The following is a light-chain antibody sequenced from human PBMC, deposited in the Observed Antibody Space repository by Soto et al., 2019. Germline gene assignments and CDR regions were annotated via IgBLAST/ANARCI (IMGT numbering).Light chain of an antibody. CDR1: QSVSRN. Sequence: EIVLTQSPATLSLSPGERATLSCRASQSVSRNLAWYQQKPGQAPRLLIYGASNRATGIPARFSGSGSGTDFTLTISCLEPEDFAVYYCPQRSNWTFGQGTKVEI. V-gene: IGKV3-11*01. CDR2: GAS. CDR3: PQRSNWT. J-gene: IGKJ1*01.